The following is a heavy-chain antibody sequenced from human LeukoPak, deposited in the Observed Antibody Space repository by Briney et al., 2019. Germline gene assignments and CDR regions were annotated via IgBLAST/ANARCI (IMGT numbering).Heavy chain of an antibody. CDR2: IGTTGDT. CDR3: ARSFYGDYPY. CDR1: GFTFSSYS. D-gene: IGHD4-17*01. J-gene: IGHJ4*02. Sequence: PGGSLRLSCAASGFTFSSYSMNWVRQAPGKGLEWVSSIGTTGDTHYAVSVKGRLTISRENAKNSLYLQMSSLSAGDTAVYYCARSFYGDYPYWGQGTLVTVSS. V-gene: IGHV3-13*01.